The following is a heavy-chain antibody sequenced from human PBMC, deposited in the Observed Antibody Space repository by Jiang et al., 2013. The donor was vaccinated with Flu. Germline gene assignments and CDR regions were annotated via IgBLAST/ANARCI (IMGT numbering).Heavy chain of an antibody. J-gene: IGHJ6*04. CDR3: ARFYSYYVLDGMDV. CDR2: ISYSGST. V-gene: IGHV4-59*01. CDR1: GDSISTYY. D-gene: IGHD4-11*01. Sequence: PSETLSLTCTVSGDSISTYYWSWIRQPPGKGPEWIGFISYSGSTNYNPSLKSRVTISVDTSKNQFSLKLSSVTAADTAVYYCARFYSYYVLDGMDVWGKGTTVTVSS.